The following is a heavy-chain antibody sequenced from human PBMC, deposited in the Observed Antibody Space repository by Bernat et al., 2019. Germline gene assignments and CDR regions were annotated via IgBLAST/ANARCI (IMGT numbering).Heavy chain of an antibody. J-gene: IGHJ4*02. V-gene: IGHV3-49*04. Sequence: EVQLVESGGGLVQPGRSLRLSCTASGFTFGDYALSWVHQAPGKGLEWVSFIRNKAYGGTTEYAASVKGRFTISRDDSKSIAYLQMNSLETEDTAVYYCTRGGASAQYYFDYWGQGTLVTVSS. CDR3: TRGGASAQYYFDY. CDR2: IRNKAYGGTT. CDR1: GFTFGDYA.